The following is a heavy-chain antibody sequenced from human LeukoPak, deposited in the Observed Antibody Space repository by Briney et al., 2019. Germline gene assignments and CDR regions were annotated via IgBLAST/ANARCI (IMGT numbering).Heavy chain of an antibody. Sequence: GASVKVSYKASGYTFSGYYMHWVRQAPGQGLEWMGWINPNSGGTNYAQKFQGRVTMTRDTSISTAYMELSRLRSDDTAVYYCARHHYYYYYMDVWGKGTTVTVSS. CDR3: ARHHYYYYYMDV. CDR1: GYTFSGYY. J-gene: IGHJ6*03. V-gene: IGHV1-2*02. CDR2: INPNSGGT.